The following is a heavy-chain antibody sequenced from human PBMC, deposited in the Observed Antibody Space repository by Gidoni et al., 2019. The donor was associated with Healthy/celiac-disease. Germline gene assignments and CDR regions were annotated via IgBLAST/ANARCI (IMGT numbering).Heavy chain of an antibody. CDR1: GYSFPSYW. CDR2: IDPSDSYT. CDR3: ARHGPILVGNSDYFDY. Sequence: EVQLLQSGAEVKKPGESLRISCKGSGYSFPSYWISWVRQMPGKGLEWMGRIDPSDSYTNYSPSLQGHVTISADKSISTAYLQWSSLKASDTAMYYCARHGPILVGNSDYFDYWGQGTLVTVSS. V-gene: IGHV5-10-1*03. J-gene: IGHJ4*02. D-gene: IGHD3-3*01.